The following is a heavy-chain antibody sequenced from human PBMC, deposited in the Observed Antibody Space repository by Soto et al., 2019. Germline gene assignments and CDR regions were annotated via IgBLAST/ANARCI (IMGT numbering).Heavy chain of an antibody. J-gene: IGHJ6*02. V-gene: IGHV1-69*01. CDR2: IIPVFGVA. D-gene: IGHD3-16*02. CDR1: GGTFSSYA. Sequence: QVQLVQSGAEVKKPGSSVKVSCKASGGTFSSYAMTWLRQAPGQGLEWVGGIIPVFGVAKYSQNFQGRVTITADESTNTAYMELRSLRSEATAVYYCARANRFHACDYYCGMDVWGQGTTVTVSS. CDR3: ARANRFHACDYYCGMDV.